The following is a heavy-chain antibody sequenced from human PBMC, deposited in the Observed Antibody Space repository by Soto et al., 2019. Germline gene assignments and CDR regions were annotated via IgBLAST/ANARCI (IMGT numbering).Heavy chain of an antibody. J-gene: IGHJ4*02. CDR1: GFTFSSYA. CDR3: AKETTGKGTHYDFWSGYWGFDY. D-gene: IGHD3-3*01. Sequence: QPGGSLRLSCAASGFTFSSYAMSWVRQAPGKGLEWVSAISGSGGSTYYADSVKGRFTISRDNSKNTLYLQMNSLRAEDTAVYYCAKETTGKGTHYDFWSGYWGFDYWGQGTLVTVSS. V-gene: IGHV3-23*01. CDR2: ISGSGGST.